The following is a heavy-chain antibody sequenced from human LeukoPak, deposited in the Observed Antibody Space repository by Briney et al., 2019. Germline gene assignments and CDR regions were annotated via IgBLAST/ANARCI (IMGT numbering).Heavy chain of an antibody. J-gene: IGHJ4*02. CDR1: GYTFTDYY. CDR3: ARQIATLGDTLN. V-gene: IGHV1-2*06. Sequence: AASVKVSCKASGYTFTDYYIHWVRQAPGQGLEWMGRINPNSSGTEYAQKFRGRVTMTRDTSTSTAYMELSRLTSDDTAVFYCARQIATLGDTLNWGPGTLVTVSS. D-gene: IGHD2-21*02. CDR2: INPNSSGT.